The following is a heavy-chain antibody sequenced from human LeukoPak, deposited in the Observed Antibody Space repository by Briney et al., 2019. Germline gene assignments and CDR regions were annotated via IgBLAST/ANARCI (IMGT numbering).Heavy chain of an antibody. CDR1: GYTFTSYD. CDR2: MNPNSGNT. CDR3: ARDAPSFYGSGSYQASPDAFDI. Sequence: ASVRVSCKASGYTFTSYDINWVRQATGQGLEWMGWMNPNSGNTGYAQKFQGRVTMTRNTSISTAYMELSSLRSDDTAVYYCARDAPSFYGSGSYQASPDAFDIWGQGTMVTVSS. V-gene: IGHV1-8*01. D-gene: IGHD3-10*01. J-gene: IGHJ3*02.